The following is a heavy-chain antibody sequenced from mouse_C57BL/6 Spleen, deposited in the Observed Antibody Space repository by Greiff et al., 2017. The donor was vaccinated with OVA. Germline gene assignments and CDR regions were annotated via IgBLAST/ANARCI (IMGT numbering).Heavy chain of an antibody. J-gene: IGHJ2*01. CDR1: GYTFTDYY. CDR3: ASIYYDYADY. CDR2: INPNNGGT. V-gene: IGHV1-26*01. D-gene: IGHD2-4*01. Sequence: EVKVVESGPELVKPGASVKISCKASGYTFTDYYMNWVKQSHGKSLEWIGDINPNNGGTSYNQKFKGKATLTVDKSSSTAYMELRSLTSEDSAVYYCASIYYDYADYWGQGTTLTVSS.